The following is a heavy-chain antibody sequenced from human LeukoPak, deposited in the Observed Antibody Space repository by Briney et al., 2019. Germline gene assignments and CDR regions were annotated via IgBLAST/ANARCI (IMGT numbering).Heavy chain of an antibody. J-gene: IGHJ5*02. Sequence: GASVKVSCKASGGTFSSYAISWVRQAPGQGLEWMGGIIPIFGTANYAQKFQGRVTITADESTSTAYMELSSLRSEDTAVYYCARRLRTTVTSRWFDPWGQGTLVTVSS. D-gene: IGHD4-17*01. CDR3: ARRLRTTVTSRWFDP. CDR1: GGTFSSYA. CDR2: IIPIFGTA. V-gene: IGHV1-69*13.